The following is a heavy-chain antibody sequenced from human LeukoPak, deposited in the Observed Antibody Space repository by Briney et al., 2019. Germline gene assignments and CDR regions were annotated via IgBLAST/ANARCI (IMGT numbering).Heavy chain of an antibody. V-gene: IGHV3-23*01. CDR1: GFTFSSYA. CDR2: ISGSGGHT. Sequence: GGSLRLSCAASGFTFSSYAMSWVRQAPGKGLEWVSTISGSGGHTYYADSVVGRFTISTDISENTLYLQMNSLRAEDTAVYYCAKDRDSYFDYWGQGTLVTVSS. CDR3: AKDRDSYFDY. D-gene: IGHD5-24*01. J-gene: IGHJ4*02.